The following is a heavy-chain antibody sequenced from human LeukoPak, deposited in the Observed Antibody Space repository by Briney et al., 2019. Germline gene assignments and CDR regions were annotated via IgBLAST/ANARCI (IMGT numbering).Heavy chain of an antibody. J-gene: IGHJ5*02. CDR1: GYTFTGYY. Sequence: ASVKVSCKASGYTFTGYYMHWVRQAPGQGLEWMGWINPNSGGTNYAQKFQGRVTMTRDTSISTAYMELSRLRSDDTAVYYCARAGSIVGAINWFDPWGQGTLVTVSS. V-gene: IGHV1-2*02. D-gene: IGHD1-26*01. CDR2: INPNSGGT. CDR3: ARAGSIVGAINWFDP.